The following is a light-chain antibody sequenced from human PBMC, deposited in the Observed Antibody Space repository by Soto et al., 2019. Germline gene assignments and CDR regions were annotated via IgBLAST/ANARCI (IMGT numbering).Light chain of an antibody. CDR1: HSVSSTY. Sequence: SACTVSLSTGERATLSCRASHSVSSTYLAWYQHKPGQSPRLLIYDVSTRATGVPARFSGTGSETDFTLTISGLQSEDSAVYFCRQYNNWPFSFGQGTRLEI. J-gene: IGKJ5*01. CDR2: DVS. V-gene: IGKV3-15*01. CDR3: RQYNNWPFS.